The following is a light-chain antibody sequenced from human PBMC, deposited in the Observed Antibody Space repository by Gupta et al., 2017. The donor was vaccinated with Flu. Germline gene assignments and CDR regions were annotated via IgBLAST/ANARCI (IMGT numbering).Light chain of an antibody. CDR3: QVWDSSSDHPV. CDR1: NIGSKS. J-gene: IGLJ3*02. CDR2: DDS. Sequence: SYVLPHPPSASVAPGQTARITCGGNNIGSKSVHWYQQKPGQAHVLVVYDDSDRPSGIPERFAGSNSGNTATLTISGVEAGDEADYCCQVWDSSSDHPVFGGGTKLTVL. V-gene: IGLV3-21*02.